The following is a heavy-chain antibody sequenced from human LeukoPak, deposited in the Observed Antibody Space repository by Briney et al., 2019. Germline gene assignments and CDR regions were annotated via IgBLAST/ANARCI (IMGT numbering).Heavy chain of an antibody. CDR2: ISASGRGT. CDR1: GFNFSSFV. CDR3: AKKLQWLVRA. V-gene: IGHV3-23*01. J-gene: IGHJ5*02. D-gene: IGHD6-19*01. Sequence: GGSLRLSCAGSGFNFSSFVMTWVRQAPGKGLEWVSSISASGRGTYYADSVKGRFTISRDNSKNTLYLQVNSLRAEDTAVYHCAKKLQWLVRAWGQGTLVTVSS.